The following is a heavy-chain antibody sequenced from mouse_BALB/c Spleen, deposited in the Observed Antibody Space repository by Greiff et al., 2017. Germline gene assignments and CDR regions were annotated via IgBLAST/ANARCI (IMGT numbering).Heavy chain of an antibody. J-gene: IGHJ3*01. CDR3: ARPIYYDYDGFAY. D-gene: IGHD2-4*01. Sequence: VQLQQSGAELVKPGASVKLSCTASGFNIKDTYMHWVKQRPEQGLEWIGRIDPANGNTKYDPKFQGKATITADTSSNTAYLQLSSLTSEDTAVYYCARPIYYDYDGFAYWGQGTLVTVSA. CDR1: GFNIKDTY. CDR2: IDPANGNT. V-gene: IGHV14-3*02.